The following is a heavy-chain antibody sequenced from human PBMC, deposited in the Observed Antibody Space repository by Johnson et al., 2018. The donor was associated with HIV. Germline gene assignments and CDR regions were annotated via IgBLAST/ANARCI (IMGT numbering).Heavy chain of an antibody. CDR2: IRYDGSNQ. V-gene: IGHV3-30*02. D-gene: IGHD3-10*01. CDR1: GFTFSSYG. Sequence: QVQLVESGGGVVQPGGSLRLSCAASGFTFSSYGMHWVRQAPGKGLGGVAFIRYDGSNQYYPDSVKGRFTISRDNSTNTLYLQMNSLSADDTAVYYCAKGGITMAPDAFDIWGQGTMVTVSS. CDR3: AKGGITMAPDAFDI. J-gene: IGHJ3*02.